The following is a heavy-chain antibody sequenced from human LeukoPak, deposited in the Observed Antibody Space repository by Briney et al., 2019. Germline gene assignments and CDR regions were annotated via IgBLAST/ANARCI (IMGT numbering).Heavy chain of an antibody. CDR1: GFTFSSYA. CDR2: ISGSGGST. D-gene: IGHD6-13*01. Sequence: GGSLRLSCAASGFTFSSYAMSRVRQAPGKGLEWVSAISGSGGSTYYADSVKGRFTISRDNSKNTLYLQMNSLRAEDTAVYYCAKDPRGYSSSWYDYWGQGTLVTVSS. J-gene: IGHJ4*02. CDR3: AKDPRGYSSSWYDY. V-gene: IGHV3-23*01.